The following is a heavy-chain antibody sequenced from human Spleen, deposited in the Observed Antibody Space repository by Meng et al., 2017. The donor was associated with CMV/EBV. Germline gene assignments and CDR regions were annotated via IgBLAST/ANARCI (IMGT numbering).Heavy chain of an antibody. V-gene: IGHV4-59*01. CDR3: ARVDGDSGNCFDC. D-gene: IGHD3-22*01. CDR1: GGSISSYY. CDR2: IYYSGST. Sequence: GSLRLSCTVSGGSISSYYWSWIRQPPGKGLEWIGYIYYSGSTNYNPSLKSRVTISVDTSKNQFSLKLSSVTAADSAVYFCARVDGDSGNCFDCWGQGTLVTVSS. J-gene: IGHJ4*02.